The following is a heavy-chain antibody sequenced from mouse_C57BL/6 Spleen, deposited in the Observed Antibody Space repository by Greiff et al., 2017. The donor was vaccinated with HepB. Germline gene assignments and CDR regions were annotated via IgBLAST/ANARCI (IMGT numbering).Heavy chain of an antibody. D-gene: IGHD1-1*01. J-gene: IGHJ4*01. CDR1: GYTFTSYW. Sequence: VQLQQPGAELVKPGASVKLSCKASGYTFTSYWMHWVKQRPGRGLEWIGRIDPNSGGTKYNEKFKSKATLTVDKPSSTAYMQLSSLTSEDSAVYYCARKPPYYYGSSEDYAMDYWGQGTSVTVAS. CDR3: ARKPPYYYGSSEDYAMDY. V-gene: IGHV1-72*01. CDR2: IDPNSGGT.